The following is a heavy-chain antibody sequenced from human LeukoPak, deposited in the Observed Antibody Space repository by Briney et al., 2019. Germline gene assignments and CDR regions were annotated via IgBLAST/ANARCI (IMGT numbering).Heavy chain of an antibody. D-gene: IGHD3-22*01. CDR1: GFTFSSYA. CDR2: ITGSSFST. J-gene: IGHJ6*03. V-gene: IGHV3-23*01. CDR3: AKDGLPKDYYDSSGYYLVSSYTKYYYYYMDV. Sequence: GGSLRLSCAASGFTFSSYAMSWVRQAPGKGLEWVSGITGSSFSTNYADSVKGRFTISRDTSKNTLYLQMNSLRAEDTAVYYCAKDGLPKDYYDSSGYYLVSSYTKYYYYYMDVWGKGTTVTISS.